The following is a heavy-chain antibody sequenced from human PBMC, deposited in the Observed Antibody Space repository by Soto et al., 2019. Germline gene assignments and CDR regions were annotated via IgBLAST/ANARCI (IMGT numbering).Heavy chain of an antibody. CDR2: INPNSGGT. J-gene: IGHJ6*02. V-gene: IGHV1-2*02. D-gene: IGHD2-2*02. CDR1: GYTFTGYY. CDR3: ARGAGYCSSTSCYKKYYYYYYGMDV. Sequence: EASVKVSCKASGYTFTGYYMHWVRQAPGQGLEWMGWINPNSGGTNYAQKFQGRVTMTRDTSISTAYMELSRLRSDDTAVYYCARGAGYCSSTSCYKKYYYYYYGMDVWGQGTTVTVSS.